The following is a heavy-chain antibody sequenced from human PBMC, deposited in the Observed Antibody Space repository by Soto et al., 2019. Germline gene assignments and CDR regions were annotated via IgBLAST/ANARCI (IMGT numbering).Heavy chain of an antibody. J-gene: IGHJ5*02. D-gene: IGHD2-2*01. CDR2: ISGNGGNT. Sequence: GGSLRLSCAVSGLTFSNYDMTWVRQAPGKGLHWVSAISGNGGNTYYADSVKGRFTISRDNSKNTLYLQMNSLRAEDTAVYYCAKSFTTAPLNWFDPWGQGTLVTVSS. CDR1: GLTFSNYD. V-gene: IGHV3-23*01. CDR3: AKSFTTAPLNWFDP.